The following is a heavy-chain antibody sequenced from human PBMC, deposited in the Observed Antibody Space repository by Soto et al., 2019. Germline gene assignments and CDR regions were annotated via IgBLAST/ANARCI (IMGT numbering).Heavy chain of an antibody. CDR3: ARANNDWYYFDY. J-gene: IGHJ4*02. CDR1: GFTFSSYR. V-gene: IGHV3-74*01. D-gene: IGHD3-9*01. Sequence: HPGGSLRLSCAASGFTFSSYRMTWVRRAPGKGLVWVSYASRSGSTKTYADSVKGRFTISRDNAKNTMYLQMNSLRAEDTAVYYCARANNDWYYFDYWGPGTLVTVSS. CDR2: ASRSGSTK.